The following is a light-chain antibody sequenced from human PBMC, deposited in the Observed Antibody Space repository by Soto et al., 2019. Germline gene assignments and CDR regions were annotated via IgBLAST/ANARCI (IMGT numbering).Light chain of an antibody. CDR3: LQHNTYPHT. Sequence: DTQMTQSPSAMSASVGDRVTITCRASRDITKYVAWFQQKPGQVPKRLIYAASSLQRGVPSRFSGSGSGTEFTLTISSLQPEDFATYYCLQHNTYPHTFGQGTKLEIK. V-gene: IGKV1-17*03. CDR2: AAS. J-gene: IGKJ2*01. CDR1: RDITKY.